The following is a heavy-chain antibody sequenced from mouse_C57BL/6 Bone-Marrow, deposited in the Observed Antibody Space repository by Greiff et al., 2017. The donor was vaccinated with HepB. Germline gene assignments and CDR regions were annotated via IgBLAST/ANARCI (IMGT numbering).Heavy chain of an antibody. CDR2: IYPGNSDT. V-gene: IGHV1-5*01. Sequence: VQLQQSGTVLARPGASVKMSCKTSGYTFTSYWMHWVKQRPGQGLEWIGAIYPGNSDTSYNQKFKGKANLTAVTSASTAYMELSSLTNEDSAVYYCTRGGDYDYGYAMDYWGQGTSVTVSS. J-gene: IGHJ4*01. CDR3: TRGGDYDYGYAMDY. CDR1: GYTFTSYW. D-gene: IGHD2-4*01.